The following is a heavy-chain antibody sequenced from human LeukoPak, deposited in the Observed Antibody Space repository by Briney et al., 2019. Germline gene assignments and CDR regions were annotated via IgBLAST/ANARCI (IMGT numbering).Heavy chain of an antibody. CDR2: MNPNSGNT. Sequence: ASVKVSCKASGYTLTSYDINWVRQAPGQGLEWMGWMNPNSGNTGYAQKFQGRVTMTRNTSISTAYMELSSLRSEDTTVYYWARSPSRERKWIQLWSPNFDYWGQGTLVTVSS. V-gene: IGHV1-8*01. CDR1: GYTLTSYD. CDR3: ARSPSRERKWIQLWSPNFDY. J-gene: IGHJ4*02. D-gene: IGHD5-18*01.